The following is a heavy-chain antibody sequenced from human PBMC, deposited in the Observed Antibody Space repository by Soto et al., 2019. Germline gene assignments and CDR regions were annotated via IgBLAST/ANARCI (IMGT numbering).Heavy chain of an antibody. Sequence: PGGSLRLSCAASGFTFSSYAMHWVRQAPGKGLEWVAVISYDGSNKYYADSVKGRFTISRDNSKNTLYLQMNSLRAEDTAVYYCARDTHHRHWPYYYGMDVWGQGTTVTVSS. J-gene: IGHJ6*02. CDR1: GFTFSSYA. V-gene: IGHV3-30-3*01. CDR3: ARDTHHRHWPYYYGMDV. CDR2: ISYDGSNK. D-gene: IGHD1-1*01.